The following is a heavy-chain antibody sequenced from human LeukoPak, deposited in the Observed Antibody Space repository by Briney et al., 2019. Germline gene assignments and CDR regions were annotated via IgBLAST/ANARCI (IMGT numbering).Heavy chain of an antibody. J-gene: IGHJ4*02. D-gene: IGHD3-10*01. CDR2: ISAYNGNT. Sequence: ASVKVSCKASGYTFTSYGISWVRQAPGQGLEWMGWISAYNGNTNYAQKLQGRVTMTTDTSTSTAYMELRSLRSDDTAVYYCARSPSLTYYYGSGSYHERPYDYWGQGTLVTVSS. V-gene: IGHV1-18*01. CDR1: GYTFTSYG. CDR3: ARSPSLTYYYGSGSYHERPYDY.